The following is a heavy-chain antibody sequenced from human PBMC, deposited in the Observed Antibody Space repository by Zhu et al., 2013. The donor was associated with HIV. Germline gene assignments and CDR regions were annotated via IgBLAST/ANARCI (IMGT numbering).Heavy chain of an antibody. CDR3: ARDTWQAPGLQHYYFDY. Sequence: QVQLVQSGAEVKKPGSSVKVSCKASGGTFSSYAISWVRQAPGQGLEWMGGIIPIFGTANYAQKFQGRVTITADKSTSTAYMELSSLRSEDTAVYYCARDTWQAPGLQHYYFDYWGRGNPRSPSPQ. V-gene: IGHV1-69*06. J-gene: IGHJ4*02. CDR1: GGTFSSYA. CDR2: IIPIFGTA. D-gene: IGHD6-6*01.